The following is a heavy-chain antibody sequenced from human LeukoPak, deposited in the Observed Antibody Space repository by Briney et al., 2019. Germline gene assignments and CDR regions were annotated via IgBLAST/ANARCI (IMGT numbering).Heavy chain of an antibody. Sequence: GGSLRLSCAASGLTFSSHSMNWVRQAPGKGLEWVSSISSSSSYIYYADSVKGRFTISRDNAKNSLYLQMNSLRAEDTAVYYCAREPNYYGSGSTVDYWGQGTLVTVSS. CDR2: ISSSSSYI. J-gene: IGHJ4*02. CDR1: GLTFSSHS. V-gene: IGHV3-21*01. CDR3: AREPNYYGSGSTVDY. D-gene: IGHD3-10*01.